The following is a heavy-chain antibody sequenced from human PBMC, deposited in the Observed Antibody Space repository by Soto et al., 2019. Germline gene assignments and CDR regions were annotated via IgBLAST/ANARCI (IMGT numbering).Heavy chain of an antibody. CDR3: AKGYSSGWYGGCDY. CDR1: GFTFSSYG. CDR2: ISYDGSNK. J-gene: IGHJ4*02. D-gene: IGHD6-19*01. Sequence: QVQLVESGGGVVQPGRALRLSCAASGFTFSSYGMHWVRQAPGKGLEWVAVISYDGSNKYYADSVKGRFTISRDNSKNTLYLQMNSLRAVDTAVYYGAKGYSSGWYGGCDYWGQGTLVTVSS. V-gene: IGHV3-30*18.